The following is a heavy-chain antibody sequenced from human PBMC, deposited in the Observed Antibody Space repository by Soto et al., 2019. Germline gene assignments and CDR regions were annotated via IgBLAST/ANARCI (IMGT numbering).Heavy chain of an antibody. CDR3: ARGSAYGSGSYYPISPSYYYYGMDV. J-gene: IGHJ6*02. CDR1: GGTFSSYA. CDR2: IIPIFGTA. D-gene: IGHD3-10*01. Sequence: QVQLVQSGAEVKKPGSSVKVSCKASGGTFSSYAISWVRQAPGQGLEWMGGIIPIFGTANYAQKFQGRVTITADESTSTAYMERSSLRSEDTAVYYCARGSAYGSGSYYPISPSYYYYGMDVWGQGTTVTVSS. V-gene: IGHV1-69*01.